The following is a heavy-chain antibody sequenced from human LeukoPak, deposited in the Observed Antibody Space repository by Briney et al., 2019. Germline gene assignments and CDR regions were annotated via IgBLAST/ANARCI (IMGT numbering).Heavy chain of an antibody. CDR3: AREMVRGVIPLPFDY. J-gene: IGHJ4*02. D-gene: IGHD3-10*01. CDR1: GGTFSSYA. Sequence: GSSVKVSCKASGGTFSSYAISWVRQAPGQGLEWMRRIIPIFGTANYAQKFQGRVTITTDESTSTAYMELSSLRSEDTAVYYCAREMVRGVIPLPFDYWGQGTLVTVSS. CDR2: IIPIFGTA. V-gene: IGHV1-69*05.